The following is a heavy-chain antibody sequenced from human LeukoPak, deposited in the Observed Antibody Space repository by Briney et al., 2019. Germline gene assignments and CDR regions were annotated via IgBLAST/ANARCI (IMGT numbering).Heavy chain of an antibody. CDR1: GFTFSSYG. CDR3: AKAKDIVVVAAATNYYYGMDV. D-gene: IGHD2-15*01. V-gene: IGHV3-30*18. CDR2: ISYDGSNK. J-gene: IGHJ6*02. Sequence: PGGSLRLSCAASGFTFSSYGMHWVRQAPGKGLEWVAVISYDGSNKYYADSVKGRFTISRDNSKNTLYLQMNSLRAGDTAVYYCAKAKDIVVVAAATNYYYGMDVWGQGTTVTVSS.